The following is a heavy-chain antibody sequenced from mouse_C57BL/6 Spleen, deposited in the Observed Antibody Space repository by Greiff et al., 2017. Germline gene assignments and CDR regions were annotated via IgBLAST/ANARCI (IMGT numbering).Heavy chain of an antibody. Sequence: VQLQQPGAELVKPGASVKMSCKASGYTFTSYWITWVKQRPGQGLEWIGDIYPGSGSTNYNEKFKSKATLTVDTSSSTAYMQLSSLTSEDSAVYYCARYPPDYYGSSPYYFDYWGQGTTLTVSS. CDR3: ARYPPDYYGSSPYYFDY. CDR1: GYTFTSYW. V-gene: IGHV1-55*01. D-gene: IGHD1-1*01. CDR2: IYPGSGST. J-gene: IGHJ2*01.